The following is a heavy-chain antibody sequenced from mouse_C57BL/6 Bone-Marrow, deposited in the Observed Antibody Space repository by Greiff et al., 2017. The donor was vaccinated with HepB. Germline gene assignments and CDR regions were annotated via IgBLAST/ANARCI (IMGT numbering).Heavy chain of an antibody. D-gene: IGHD4-1*01. CDR2: ISSGGSYT. Sequence: EVQVVESGGDLVKPGGSLKLSCAASGFTFSSYGMSWVRQTPDKRLEWVATISSGGSYTYYPDSVKGRFTISRDNAKNTLYLQMSSLKSEDTAMYYCAREGTGTRAWFAYWGQGTLVTVSA. CDR1: GFTFSSYG. V-gene: IGHV5-6*01. CDR3: AREGTGTRAWFAY. J-gene: IGHJ3*01.